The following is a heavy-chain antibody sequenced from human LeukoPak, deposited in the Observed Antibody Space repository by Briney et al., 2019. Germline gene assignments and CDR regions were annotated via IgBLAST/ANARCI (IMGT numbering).Heavy chain of an antibody. Sequence: SGGSLRLSCAASGFAFSATYMSWIRQAPGKGLEWISYISDSSTVVYYTDSVKGRFTLSRDNANNSLFLQLNSLRAEDTAVYFCARDRRPAQYRGLDVWGRGTTVTVSS. CDR3: ARDRRPAQYRGLDV. CDR2: ISDSSTVV. V-gene: IGHV3-11*01. J-gene: IGHJ6*02. CDR1: GFAFSATY. D-gene: IGHD2-2*02.